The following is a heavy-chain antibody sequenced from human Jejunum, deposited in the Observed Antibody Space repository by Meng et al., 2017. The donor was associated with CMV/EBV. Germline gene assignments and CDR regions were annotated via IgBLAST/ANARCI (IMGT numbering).Heavy chain of an antibody. D-gene: IGHD3-3*01. J-gene: IGHJ4*02. CDR2: ISFNGGNS. CDR3: ARDQGLTILIAWFDD. V-gene: IGHV3-30*03. Sequence: AGFICSNYAMHWVRQAPGKGLEWVETISFNGGNSFYADSVKGRVTISRDNSQNTLYLQINSLRPEDTAVYYCARDQGLTILIAWFDDWGQGTLVTVSS. CDR1: GFICSNYA.